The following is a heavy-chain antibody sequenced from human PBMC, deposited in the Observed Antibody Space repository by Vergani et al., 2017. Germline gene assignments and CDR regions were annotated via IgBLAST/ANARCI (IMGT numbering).Heavy chain of an antibody. CDR3: ARGDYGILTGYRY. V-gene: IGHV1-46*03. D-gene: IGHD3-9*01. J-gene: IGHJ4*02. CDR2: INPSGGHT. Sequence: QVQVVQSGAEVKKSGASVKVSCKTSGYTFSNYYMHWVRQAPRQGLEWMGIINPSGGHTNYAQKFQGIVTMTRDTSTSTVYMELSSLRSEDTAIYYCARGDYGILTGYRYWGQGTLVTVSA. CDR1: GYTFSNYY.